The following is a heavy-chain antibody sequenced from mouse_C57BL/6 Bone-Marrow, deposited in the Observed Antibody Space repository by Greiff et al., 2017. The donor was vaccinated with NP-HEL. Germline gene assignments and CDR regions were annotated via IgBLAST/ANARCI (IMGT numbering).Heavy chain of an antibody. V-gene: IGHV1-64*01. J-gene: IGHJ4*01. CDR3: AGGGYYDYDECYAMDY. D-gene: IGHD2-4*01. Sequence: VQLQQPGAELVKPGASVKLSCKASGYTFTSYWMHWVKQRPGQGLEWIGMIHPNSGSTNYNEKFKSKATLTVDKSSSTAYMQLSSLTSEDSAVYYCAGGGYYDYDECYAMDYWGQGTTVTVSS. CDR2: IHPNSGST. CDR1: GYTFTSYW.